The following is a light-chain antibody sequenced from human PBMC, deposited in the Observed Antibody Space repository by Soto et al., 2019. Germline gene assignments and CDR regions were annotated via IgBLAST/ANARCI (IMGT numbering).Light chain of an antibody. CDR1: SGDVGGYNY. CDR3: SSYTRTSTL. J-gene: IGLJ1*01. Sequence: QSALTQPASVSGSPGQSITISCTGTSGDVGGYNYVCWYQQHPGKAPKLMIYDVSNRPSGVSNRFSGSKSGNTASLTISGLQAEDEADYYCSSYTRTSTLFGTGTKVTVL. V-gene: IGLV2-14*01. CDR2: DVS.